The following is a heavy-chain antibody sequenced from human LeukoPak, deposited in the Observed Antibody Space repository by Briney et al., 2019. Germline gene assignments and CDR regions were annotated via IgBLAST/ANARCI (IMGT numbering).Heavy chain of an antibody. V-gene: IGHV3-23*01. CDR3: ATDYYDRSGDYTFDH. Sequence: HPGGSLRLSCAASGFAFRDYAMSWVRQAPGKGLEWVSVISGGGATAHYTDSVKGRFTIPRDNYKNTVSLQMNSLRAEDTAVYYCATDYYDRSGDYTFDHWGQGTQVTVSS. D-gene: IGHD3-22*01. CDR2: ISGGGATA. J-gene: IGHJ4*02. CDR1: GFAFRDYA.